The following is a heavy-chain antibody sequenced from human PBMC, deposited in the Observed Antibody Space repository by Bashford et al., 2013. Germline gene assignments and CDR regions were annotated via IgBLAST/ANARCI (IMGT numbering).Heavy chain of an antibody. Sequence: GSLRLSCAASGFTFSSYGMHWVRQAPGKGLEWVALIWYDGSNKYYADSVKGRFTISRDNSKNTLYLQMNSLRAEDTAVYYCPRDLGATNYYYYAMDVWGQGTTVTVSS. CDR2: IWYDGSNK. J-gene: IGHJ6*02. CDR3: PRDLGATNYYYYAMDV. CDR1: GFTFSSYG. V-gene: IGHV3-33*01. D-gene: IGHD1-26*01.